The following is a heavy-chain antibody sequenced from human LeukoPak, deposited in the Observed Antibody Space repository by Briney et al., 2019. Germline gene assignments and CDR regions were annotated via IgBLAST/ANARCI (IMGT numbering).Heavy chain of an antibody. D-gene: IGHD3-22*01. V-gene: IGHV1-8*01. CDR3: ARGPYDSSGYRFDS. CDR2: MNPNSGNT. J-gene: IGHJ4*02. CDR1: GYTFTSYD. Sequence: ASVKVSCEASGYTFTSYDINWVRQATGQGLEWMGWMNPNSGNTGYAQKLQGRVTLTRNNSINTAYMELSSLRSEDTAVYYCARGPYDSSGYRFDSWGQGTLVTVSS.